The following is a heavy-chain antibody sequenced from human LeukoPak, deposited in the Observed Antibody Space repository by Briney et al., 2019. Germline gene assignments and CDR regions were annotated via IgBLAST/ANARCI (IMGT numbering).Heavy chain of an antibody. Sequence: GGSLRLSCAASGFTFSNYAMNWVRQAPGKGLEWVSTISGSGGSAYFADSVRGWFTISRDNSKNTLYLQMNSLRAEDTAVYYCAQGLQLWLGFDYWGQGTLVTVSS. D-gene: IGHD5-24*01. J-gene: IGHJ4*02. V-gene: IGHV3-23*01. CDR1: GFTFSNYA. CDR2: ISGSGGSA. CDR3: AQGLQLWLGFDY.